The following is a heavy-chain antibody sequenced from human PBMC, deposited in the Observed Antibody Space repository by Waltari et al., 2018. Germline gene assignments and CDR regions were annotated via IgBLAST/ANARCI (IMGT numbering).Heavy chain of an antibody. CDR1: GGSISSYY. D-gene: IGHD3-22*01. V-gene: IGHV4-4*07. CDR2: IYTSWST. Sequence: QVQLQESGPGLVKPSETLSLTCTVSGGSISSYYWSWIRQPAGKGLEWIGRIYTSWSTNCNPSLKSRVTMSVDTSKNQFSLKLSSVTAADTAVYYCARDRRSYYDSSGYFDYWGQGTLVTVSS. J-gene: IGHJ4*02. CDR3: ARDRRSYYDSSGYFDY.